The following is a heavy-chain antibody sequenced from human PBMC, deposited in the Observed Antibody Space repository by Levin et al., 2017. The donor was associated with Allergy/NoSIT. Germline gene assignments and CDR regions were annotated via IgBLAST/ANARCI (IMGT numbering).Heavy chain of an antibody. V-gene: IGHV3-21*01. Sequence: GGSLRLSCAASGFTFSSYSMNWVRQAPGKGLEWVSSISSSSSYIYYADSVKGRFTISRDNAKNSLYLQMNSLRAEDTAVYYCARDWASYYGSGWNWFDPWGQGTLVTVSS. CDR1: GFTFSSYS. D-gene: IGHD3-10*01. J-gene: IGHJ5*02. CDR3: ARDWASYYGSGWNWFDP. CDR2: ISSSSSYI.